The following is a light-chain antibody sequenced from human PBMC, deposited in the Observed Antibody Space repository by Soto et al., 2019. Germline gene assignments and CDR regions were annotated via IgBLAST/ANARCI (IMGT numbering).Light chain of an antibody. CDR1: SSDVGGYNY. Sequence: QSALTQPASVSESPGQSITIPCAGTSSDVGGYNYVSWYQQYPGKAPKLIIYDVTNRPSGVSNRFSGSKSGNTASLTISGLHAEDEANYYCSSYASSSTLVLFGGGTQLTVL. CDR3: SSYASSSTLVL. J-gene: IGLJ3*02. V-gene: IGLV2-14*01. CDR2: DVT.